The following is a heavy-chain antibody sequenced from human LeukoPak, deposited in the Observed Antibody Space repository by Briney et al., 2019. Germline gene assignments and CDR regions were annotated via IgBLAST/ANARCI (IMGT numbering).Heavy chain of an antibody. J-gene: IGHJ4*02. D-gene: IGHD3-9*01. CDR2: IRSKAYGGTT. CDR1: GFTFGDYA. V-gene: IGHV3-49*04. Sequence: GGSLRLSYTASGFTFGDYAMSWVRQAPGKGLEWVGFIRSKAYGGTTEYAASVKGRFTISRDDSKSIAYLQMNSLKTEDTAVYYCTSRTLRYFDWLLYDYWGQGTLVTVSS. CDR3: TSRTLRYFDWLLYDY.